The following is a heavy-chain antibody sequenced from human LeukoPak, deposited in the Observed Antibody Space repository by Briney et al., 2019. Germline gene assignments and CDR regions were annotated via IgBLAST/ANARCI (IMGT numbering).Heavy chain of an antibody. CDR2: ISYDGSNK. CDR3: ASRTRDY. Sequence: GGSLRLSCAASGFTFSSYAMHWVRQAPGKGLEWVAVISYDGSNKYYADSVKGRFTISRDNSKNTLYLQMNSLRAEDTAVYYCASRTRDYWGQGTLVTVSS. V-gene: IGHV3-30-3*01. J-gene: IGHJ4*02. CDR1: GFTFSSYA. D-gene: IGHD1-14*01.